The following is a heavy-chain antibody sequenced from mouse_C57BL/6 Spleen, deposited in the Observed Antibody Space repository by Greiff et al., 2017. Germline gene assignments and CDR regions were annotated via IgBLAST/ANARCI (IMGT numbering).Heavy chain of an antibody. J-gene: IGHJ3*01. CDR1: GFTFSDYY. CDR2: ISNGGGST. Sequence: DVQLVESGGGLVQPGGSLKLSCAASGFTFSDYYMYWVRQTPEKRLEWVAYISNGGGSTYSPDTVKGRFTISRDNAKNTLYLQMSRLKSEDTAMYYCARHPYGSSYNWFAYWGQGTLVTVSA. CDR3: ARHPYGSSYNWFAY. V-gene: IGHV5-12*01. D-gene: IGHD1-1*01.